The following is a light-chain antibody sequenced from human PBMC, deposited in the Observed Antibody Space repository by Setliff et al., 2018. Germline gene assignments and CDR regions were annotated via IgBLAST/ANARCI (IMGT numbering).Light chain of an antibody. CDR1: SSDVSGYNY. V-gene: IGLV2-8*01. CDR3: SSYEGSNNYV. CDR2: EVS. Sequence: QSALTQPPSASGSPGQSVTISCTGTSSDVSGYNYVSWYQQHPGKAPKLMIYEVSNRPSGVPDRFSGSKSGNTASLTVSGLQAEDEAEYYCSSYEGSNNYVFGTGTKVTVL. J-gene: IGLJ1*01.